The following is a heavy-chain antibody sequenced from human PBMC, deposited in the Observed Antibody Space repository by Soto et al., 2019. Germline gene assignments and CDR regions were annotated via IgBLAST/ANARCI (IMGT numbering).Heavy chain of an antibody. CDR3: ATVGTTSAAGVLDY. CDR1: GFTFSDFY. V-gene: IGHV3-11*06. CDR2: ISSSGSHT. J-gene: IGHJ4*02. Sequence: PXGSLRLSCAASGFTFSDFYMSWIRQAPGKGLEWVSYISSSGSHTPYADSVKGRFTISRDNAKNSVYLQMNSLGAEDTAVYYCATVGTTSAAGVLDYWGQGTLVTVSS. D-gene: IGHD6-13*01.